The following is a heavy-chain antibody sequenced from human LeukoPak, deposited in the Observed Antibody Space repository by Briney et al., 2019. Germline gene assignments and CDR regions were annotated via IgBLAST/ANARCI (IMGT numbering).Heavy chain of an antibody. CDR3: ASGYGYSGYDFYFDY. CDR2: INSDGSST. J-gene: IGHJ4*02. Sequence: PGGSLRLSCAASGFTFSSYWMHWVRQAPGKGLVWVSRINSDGSSTSYADSVKGRFTISRDNAKNTLYLQMNSLRAEDTAVYYCASGYGYSGYDFYFDYWGQGTRVTVSS. V-gene: IGHV3-74*01. CDR1: GFTFSSYW. D-gene: IGHD5-12*01.